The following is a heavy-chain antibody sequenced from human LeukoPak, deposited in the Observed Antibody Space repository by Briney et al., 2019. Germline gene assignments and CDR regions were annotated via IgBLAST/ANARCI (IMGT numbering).Heavy chain of an antibody. Sequence: SETLSLTCTVSGGSISNYYWSWIRQPPGKGLEWIGYIYYSGNTNYNPSLKSRVTISVDTSKNQFSLKLSSVTAADTAVYYCVRENYSSGWYGITDYWGQGTLVTVSS. CDR2: IYYSGNT. J-gene: IGHJ4*02. V-gene: IGHV4-59*01. D-gene: IGHD6-19*01. CDR3: VRENYSSGWYGITDY. CDR1: GGSISNYY.